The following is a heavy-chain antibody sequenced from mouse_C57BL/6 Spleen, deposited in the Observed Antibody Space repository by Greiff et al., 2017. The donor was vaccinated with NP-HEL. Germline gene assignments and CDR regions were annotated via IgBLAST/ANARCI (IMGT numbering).Heavy chain of an antibody. D-gene: IGHD1-1*01. CDR3: ARSYYGRNWYFDV. V-gene: IGHV1-82*01. Sequence: QVQLQQSGPELVKPGASVKISCKASGYAFSSSWMNWVKQRPGKGLEWIGRIYPGDGDTNYNGKFKGKATLTADKSSSTAYMQLSSLTSEDSAVYFCARSYYGRNWYFDVWGTGTTVTVSS. CDR2: IYPGDGDT. J-gene: IGHJ1*03. CDR1: GYAFSSSW.